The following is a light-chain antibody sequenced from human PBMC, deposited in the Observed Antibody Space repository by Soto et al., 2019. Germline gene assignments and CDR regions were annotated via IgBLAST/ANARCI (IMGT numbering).Light chain of an antibody. CDR2: EGS. CDR3: CSYAGSSTDVV. CDR1: SSDVGSYNL. Sequence: QSALTQPASVSGSPGQSITISCTGTSSDVGSYNLVSWYQQYPGKAPKLMIYEGSKRTSGVSNRFSDSKSGNTASLTISGLQAEDEADYYCCSYAGSSTDVVFGGGTKLTVL. V-gene: IGLV2-23*01. J-gene: IGLJ2*01.